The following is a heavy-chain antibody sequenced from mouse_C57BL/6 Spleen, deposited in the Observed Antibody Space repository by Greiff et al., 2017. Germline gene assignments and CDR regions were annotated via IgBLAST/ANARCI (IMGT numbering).Heavy chain of an antibody. J-gene: IGHJ4*01. D-gene: IGHD2-5*01. Sequence: VQLQQPGAELVKPGASVKLSCKASGYTFTGYWMHWVKQRPGQGLEWIGMIHPNSGSTNYNEKFKSKATLTVDKSSSTAYMQLSSLTSEDSAVYYCARGAYYSNYGYAMDYWGQVTSVTVSA. CDR3: ARGAYYSNYGYAMDY. CDR2: IHPNSGST. V-gene: IGHV1-64*01. CDR1: GYTFTGYW.